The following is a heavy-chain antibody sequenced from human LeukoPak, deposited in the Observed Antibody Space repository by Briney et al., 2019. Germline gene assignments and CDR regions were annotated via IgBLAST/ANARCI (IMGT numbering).Heavy chain of an antibody. Sequence: SETLSLTCTVSGGSISSYYWSWIRQPAGKGLEWIGRIYTSGSTNYNPSLKSRVTMSVDTSKNQFSLKLSSVTAADTAVYYCARRVGIAGVPVYYFDYWGQGTLVTVSS. V-gene: IGHV4-4*07. CDR1: GGSISSYY. J-gene: IGHJ4*02. CDR3: ARRVGIAGVPVYYFDY. D-gene: IGHD6-13*01. CDR2: IYTSGST.